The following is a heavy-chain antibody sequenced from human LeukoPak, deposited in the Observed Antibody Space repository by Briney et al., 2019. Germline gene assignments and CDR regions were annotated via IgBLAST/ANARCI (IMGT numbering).Heavy chain of an antibody. J-gene: IGHJ6*02. D-gene: IGHD4-17*01. CDR1: GGTFSSYA. CDR2: IIPILGIA. V-gene: IGHV1-69*04. Sequence: SVKVSCKASGGTFSSYAISWVRQAPGQGLEWMGRIIPILGIANYAQKFQGRVTITADKSTSTAYMELSSLRSEDTTVYYCARPSTGDYYYYGMDVWGQGTTVTVSS. CDR3: ARPSTGDYYYYGMDV.